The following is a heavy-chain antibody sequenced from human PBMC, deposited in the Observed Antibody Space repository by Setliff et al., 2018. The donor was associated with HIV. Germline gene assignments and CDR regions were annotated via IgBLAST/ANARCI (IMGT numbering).Heavy chain of an antibody. J-gene: IGHJ4*02. CDR1: GFTFSSYS. Sequence: PGGSLRLSCAASGFTFSSYSMNWVRQAPGKGLEWVSYITSSSGTIHYADSVKGRSTISRDNAANSLYLQMNNLRAEDTAVYYCVRDPDALDYWGQGTLVTVSS. CDR2: ITSSSGTI. CDR3: VRDPDALDY. V-gene: IGHV3-48*01.